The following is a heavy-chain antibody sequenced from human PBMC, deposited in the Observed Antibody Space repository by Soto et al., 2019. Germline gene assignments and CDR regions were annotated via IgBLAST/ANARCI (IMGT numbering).Heavy chain of an antibody. CDR1: GFTFSSYG. V-gene: IGHV3-33*01. CDR2: IWYDGSNK. CDR3: ARSGNDDYGDSRWFDP. J-gene: IGHJ5*02. Sequence: GGSLRLSCAASGFTFSSYGMHWVRQAPGKGLEWVAVIWYDGSNKYYADSVKGRFTISRDNSKNTLYLQMNSLRAEDTAVYYCARSGNDDYGDSRWFDPWGQGTLVTVSS. D-gene: IGHD4-17*01.